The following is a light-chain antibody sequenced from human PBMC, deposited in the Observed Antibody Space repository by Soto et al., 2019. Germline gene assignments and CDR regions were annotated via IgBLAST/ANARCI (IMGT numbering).Light chain of an antibody. CDR2: GVS. Sequence: QSALTQPPSVSGSPGQSVTISCTGTRSDVGAYNYVSWYQQHPGKAPKLMICGVSQRPSGVPDRFSGSKSGNTASLTISGLQAEDEADYFCCSYAGGYTHYAFGTETKVTVL. V-gene: IGLV2-11*01. J-gene: IGLJ1*01. CDR1: RSDVGAYNY. CDR3: CSYAGGYTHYA.